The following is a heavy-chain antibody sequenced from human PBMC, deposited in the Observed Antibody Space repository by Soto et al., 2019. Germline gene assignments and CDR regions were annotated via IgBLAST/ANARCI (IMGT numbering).Heavy chain of an antibody. V-gene: IGHV4-34*01. Sequence: QVQLQQWGAGLLKPSETLSLTCAVYGGSFSGYYWSWIRQPPGKGLEWIGEINHSGSTNSNPSLKSRVTISVDTSKNQFSLKLSSVTAADTAVYYCARVNGGYCSSTSCYGWFDPWGQGTLVTVSS. CDR3: ARVNGGYCSSTSCYGWFDP. J-gene: IGHJ5*02. CDR2: INHSGST. CDR1: GGSFSGYY. D-gene: IGHD2-2*01.